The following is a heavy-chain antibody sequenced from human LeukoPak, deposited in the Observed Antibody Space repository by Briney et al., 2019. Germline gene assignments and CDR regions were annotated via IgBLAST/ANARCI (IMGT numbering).Heavy chain of an antibody. CDR1: GGSISSSNW. CDR3: ASGGQYSSGWSTGTVFDY. Sequence: SGTLSLTCAVSGGSISSSNWGSWVRQPPGKGLEWIGYIYYSGSTNYNPSLKSRVTISVDTSKNQFSLKLSSVTAADTAVYYCASGGQYSSGWSTGTVFDYWGQGTLVTVSS. CDR2: IYYSGST. J-gene: IGHJ4*02. D-gene: IGHD6-19*01. V-gene: IGHV4-4*02.